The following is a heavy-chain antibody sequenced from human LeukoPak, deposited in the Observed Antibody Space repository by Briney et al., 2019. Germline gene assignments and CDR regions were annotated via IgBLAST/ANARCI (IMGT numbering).Heavy chain of an antibody. CDR2: ITAYNGNT. J-gene: IGHJ6*02. D-gene: IGHD1-26*01. V-gene: IGHV1-18*01. Sequence: ASVKVSCKASGNTFTSYGISWVRQATGQGLEWMGWITAYNGNTNYAQKLQDRVAMTTDTSTSTAYMELRSLRSDDTAVYYCARARVGATGPLGYYYYGMDVWGQGTTVTVSS. CDR3: ARARVGATGPLGYYYYGMDV. CDR1: GNTFTSYG.